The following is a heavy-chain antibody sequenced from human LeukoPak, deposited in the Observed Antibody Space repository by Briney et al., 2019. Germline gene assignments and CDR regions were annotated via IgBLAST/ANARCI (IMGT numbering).Heavy chain of an antibody. J-gene: IGHJ5*02. CDR2: ISAYNGNT. CDR1: GYTFTSYG. V-gene: IGHV1-18*01. CDR3: AREVAVAGTVWFDP. Sequence: ASVKVSCKASGYTFTSYGISWVRQGPGQGLEWMGWISAYNGNTNYAQKLQGRVTMTTDTSTSTAYMELRSLRSDDTAMYYCAREVAVAGTVWFDPWGQGTLVTVSS. D-gene: IGHD6-19*01.